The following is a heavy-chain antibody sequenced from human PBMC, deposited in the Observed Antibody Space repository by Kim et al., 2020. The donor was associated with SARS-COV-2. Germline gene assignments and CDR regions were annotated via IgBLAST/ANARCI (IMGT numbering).Heavy chain of an antibody. Sequence: GESLKISCKGSGYSFTSYWIGWVRQMPGKGLEWMGIIYPGDSDTRYSPSFQGQVTISADKSISTAYLQWSSLKASDTAMYYCARPPEKFKYCSSTSCSMGFDYWGQGTLVTVSS. CDR3: ARPPEKFKYCSSTSCSMGFDY. V-gene: IGHV5-51*01. D-gene: IGHD2-2*01. CDR2: IYPGDSDT. J-gene: IGHJ4*02. CDR1: GYSFTSYW.